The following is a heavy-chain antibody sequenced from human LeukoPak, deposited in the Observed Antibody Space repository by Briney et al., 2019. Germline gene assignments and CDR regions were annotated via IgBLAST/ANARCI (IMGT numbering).Heavy chain of an antibody. D-gene: IGHD6-19*01. J-gene: IGHJ2*01. CDR2: INHRGST. CDR1: GGSFSGYY. Sequence: SETLSLTCAVYGGSFSGYYWSWIRQPPGKGLEWIGEINHRGSTNYNPSLKSRVTISVDTSKNQFSLKLSSVTAADTAVYYCARGRPSYRIAVVIGYFDLWGRGTLVTVSS. CDR3: ARGRPSYRIAVVIGYFDL. V-gene: IGHV4-34*01.